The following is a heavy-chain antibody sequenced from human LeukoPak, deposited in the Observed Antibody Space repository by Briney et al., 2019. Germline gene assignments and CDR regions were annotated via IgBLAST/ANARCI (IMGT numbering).Heavy chain of an antibody. J-gene: IGHJ3*02. CDR1: GYTFTSYA. CDR2: INAGNGNT. D-gene: IGHD1-1*01. V-gene: IGHV1-3*01. Sequence: ASVKVSCKASGYTFTSYAMHWVRQAPGQRLEWMGWINAGNGNTKYSQKFQGRVTITTDESTSTAYMELSSLRSEDTAVYYCARAPVQLERRGAFDIWGQGTMVTVSS. CDR3: ARAPVQLERRGAFDI.